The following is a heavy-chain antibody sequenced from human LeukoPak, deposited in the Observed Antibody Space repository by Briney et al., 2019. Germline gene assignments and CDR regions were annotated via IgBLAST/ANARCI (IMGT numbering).Heavy chain of an antibody. J-gene: IGHJ5*02. V-gene: IGHV3-7*01. Sequence: GGSLRLSCAASGFTFNGYWMSWVRQAPGKGLEWVANIKEDGSAQYYVGFVKGRFTISRDNAKNSLNLQMNSLRAEDTAVYYCATSSNAPGNHWGQGTLVTVSS. CDR3: ATSSNAPGNH. CDR1: GFTFNGYW. CDR2: IKEDGSAQ. D-gene: IGHD2-2*01.